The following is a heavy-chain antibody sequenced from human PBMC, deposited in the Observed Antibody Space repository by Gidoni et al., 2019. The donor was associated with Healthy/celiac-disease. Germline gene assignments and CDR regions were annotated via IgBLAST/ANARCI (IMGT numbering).Heavy chain of an antibody. CDR1: GFTFSSYA. Sequence: QVQLVESGGGVVQPGRSLRLSCAASGFTFSSYAMHWVRQAPGKGLEWVAVISYDGSNKYYADSVKGRFTISRDNSKNTLYLQMNSLRAEDTAVYYCASLLSGGSWPWGQGTLVTVSS. D-gene: IGHD2-15*01. CDR2: ISYDGSNK. J-gene: IGHJ5*02. CDR3: ASLLSGGSWP. V-gene: IGHV3-30*04.